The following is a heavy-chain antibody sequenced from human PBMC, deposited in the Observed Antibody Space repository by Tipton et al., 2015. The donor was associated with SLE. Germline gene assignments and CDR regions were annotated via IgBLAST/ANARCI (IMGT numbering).Heavy chain of an antibody. CDR1: GFTFSIYT. CDR2: ISYDGSKK. V-gene: IGHV3-30*04. CDR3: ARVLGSYYAFDY. J-gene: IGHJ4*02. Sequence: SLRLSCAASGFTFSIYTMHWVRQAPGKGLEWVAVISYDGSKKYYADSVKGRFTISRDNSKNTLYLQMNSLRAEDTAVYYCARVLGSYYAFDYWGQGTLVTVSS. D-gene: IGHD1-26*01.